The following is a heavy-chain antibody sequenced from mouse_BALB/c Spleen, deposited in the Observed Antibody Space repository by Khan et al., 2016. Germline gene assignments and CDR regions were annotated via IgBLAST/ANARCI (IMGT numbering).Heavy chain of an antibody. CDR2: INYSGDT. D-gene: IGHD1-1*02. Sequence: EVQLQESGPGLVKPSQSLSLTCTVTGYSITSDYAWNWIRQFPGNKLEWMGYINYSGDTHYNPSLQSRISITRDTSKNHFFLPLTSVTAEDTATYYCAREDYSWFSYWGQGTLVTVSA. J-gene: IGHJ3*01. V-gene: IGHV3-2*02. CDR3: AREDYSWFSY. CDR1: GYSITSDYA.